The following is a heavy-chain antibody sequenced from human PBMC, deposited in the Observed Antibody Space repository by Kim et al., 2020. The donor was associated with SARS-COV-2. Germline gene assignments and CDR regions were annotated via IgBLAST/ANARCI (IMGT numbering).Heavy chain of an antibody. Sequence: SETLSLTCTVSGGSISSYYWSWIRQPPGKGLEWIGYIYYSGSTNYNPSLKSRVTISVDTSKNQFSLKLSSVTAADTAVYYCAREGGKLWSHIDYWGQGTLVTVSS. V-gene: IGHV4-59*13. D-gene: IGHD5-18*01. CDR1: GGSISSYY. CDR2: IYYSGST. CDR3: AREGGKLWSHIDY. J-gene: IGHJ4*02.